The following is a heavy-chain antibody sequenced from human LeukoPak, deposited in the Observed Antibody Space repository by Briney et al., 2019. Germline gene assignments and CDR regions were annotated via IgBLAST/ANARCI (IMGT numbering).Heavy chain of an antibody. CDR2: ISAYNGNT. Sequence: ASVKVSCKASGYTFTSYGISWVRQDPGQGLEWMGWISAYNGNTNYAQKLQGRVTMTTDTSTSTAYMELRSLRSDDTAVYYCARDSGIAVAGTPDYWGQGTLVTVSS. CDR3: ARDSGIAVAGTPDY. V-gene: IGHV1-18*01. CDR1: GYTFTSYG. D-gene: IGHD6-19*01. J-gene: IGHJ4*02.